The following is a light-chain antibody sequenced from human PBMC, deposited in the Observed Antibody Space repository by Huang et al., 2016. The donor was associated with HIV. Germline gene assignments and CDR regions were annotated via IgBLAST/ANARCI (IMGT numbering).Light chain of an antibody. CDR3: MQATQFPFT. V-gene: IGKV2-24*01. CDR2: KVS. Sequence: DIVMTQTPLSSPVTLGQSASISCRSSQSLVHSDGTTYFSWLDQRPGHPTRLLIYKVSYRFAGVPDRFRGSGAGTDFTLKINKVQPEDVGVYYCMQATQFPFTFGPGTELDLK. J-gene: IGKJ3*01. CDR1: QSLVHSDGTTY.